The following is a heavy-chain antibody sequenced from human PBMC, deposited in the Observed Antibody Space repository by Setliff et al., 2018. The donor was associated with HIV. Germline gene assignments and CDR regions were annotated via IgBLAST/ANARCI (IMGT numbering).Heavy chain of an antibody. CDR3: ARQDIPTGYYLFDY. CDR2: INPNMGDT. V-gene: IGHV1-2*06. J-gene: IGHJ4*02. Sequence: EASVKVSCKASGYKFTGHHIQWMRQAPGQGLEWMGRINPNMGDTQYAQKFQGRIIMTRDTPINTVYMELSSLTSDDTALYYCARQDIPTGYYLFDYWGQGTQVTVSS. D-gene: IGHD3-9*01. CDR1: GYKFTGHH.